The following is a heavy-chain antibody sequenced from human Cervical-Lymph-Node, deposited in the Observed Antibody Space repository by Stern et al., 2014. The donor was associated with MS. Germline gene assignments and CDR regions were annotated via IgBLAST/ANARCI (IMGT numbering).Heavy chain of an antibody. V-gene: IGHV1-69*01. CDR3: ARVIGDGYDSLDD. Sequence: QVQLMQSGAEVRKPGSSGKVSCKVSGGTLSSNTIVWVRQAPGQGLQWMGGIIAIIGTTDYAQKFHDRVTITADESTNTVYMEVTSLTSEDTAVYYCARVIGDGYDSLDDWGQGTLVTVSS. CDR2: IIAIIGTT. D-gene: IGHD5-24*01. J-gene: IGHJ4*02. CDR1: GGTLSSNT.